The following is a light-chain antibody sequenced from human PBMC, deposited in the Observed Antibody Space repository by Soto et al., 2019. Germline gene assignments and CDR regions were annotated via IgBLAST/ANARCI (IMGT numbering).Light chain of an antibody. CDR1: SSDVGGYNR. CDR3: TSYASGSAYV. V-gene: IGLV2-18*02. Sequence: QSALTQPPSVSGSPGQSVAISCTRTSSDVGGYNRVSWHQQAPGKAPKLLIYDVSNRPSGGSTRLSGSKSGNTASLTISGLQAEDEADYYCTSYASGSAYVFGPGTKVTVL. CDR2: DVS. J-gene: IGLJ1*01.